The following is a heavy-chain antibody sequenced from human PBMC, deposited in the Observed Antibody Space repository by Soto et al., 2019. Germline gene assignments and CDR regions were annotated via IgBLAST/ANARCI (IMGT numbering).Heavy chain of an antibody. J-gene: IGHJ3*02. CDR3: GKHPYRGCAFDI. CDR2: IYYSGST. CDR1: GGSISSSSYY. D-gene: IGHD1-26*01. Sequence: PSETLSLTCAVYGGSISSSSYYWGWIRQPPGKGLEWIGSIYYSGSTYYNPSLKSRVTISVDTSKNQFSLKLSSVTAADTAVYYCGKHPYRGCAFDIWGQGTMVTVSS. V-gene: IGHV4-39*01.